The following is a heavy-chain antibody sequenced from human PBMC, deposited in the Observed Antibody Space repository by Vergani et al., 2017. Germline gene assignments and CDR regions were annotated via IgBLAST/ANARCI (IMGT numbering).Heavy chain of an antibody. J-gene: IGHJ6*03. CDR2: INHSGST. D-gene: IGHD6-6*01. Sequence: QVQLQQWGAGLLKPSETLSLTCAVYGGSFSGYYWSWIRQPPGKGLEWIGEINHSGSTNYNPSLKSRVTISVDTSKYQFSLKLSSVTAADTAVYYCARGIAARLYYYHYMDVWGKGTTVTVSS. CDR1: GGSFSGYY. V-gene: IGHV4-34*01. CDR3: ARGIAARLYYYHYMDV.